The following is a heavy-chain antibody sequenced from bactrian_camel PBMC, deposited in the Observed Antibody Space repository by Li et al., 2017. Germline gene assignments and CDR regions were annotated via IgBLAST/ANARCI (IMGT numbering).Heavy chain of an antibody. D-gene: IGHD2*01. CDR1: GDTANCNC. J-gene: IGHJ6*01. CDR3: AAGYVGSGGYQGMRDCRVVPSFAY. Sequence: HVQLVESGGGSVQAGGSLGLSCEASGDTANCNCFGWFRLIPGKEREAVSSIYTTGRRSYYADPVKGRFAISQDNAKNTLYLQMNTLKPEDTAMYYCAAGYVGSGGYQGMRDCRVVPSFAYWGQGTQVTVS. V-gene: IGHV3S63*01. CDR2: IYTTGRRS.